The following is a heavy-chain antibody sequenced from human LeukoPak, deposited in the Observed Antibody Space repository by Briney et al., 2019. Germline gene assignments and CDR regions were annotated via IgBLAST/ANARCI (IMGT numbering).Heavy chain of an antibody. J-gene: IGHJ4*02. CDR1: EFTFSGFA. Sequence: GGSLRLPCAASEFTFSGFAMHWVRQAPGKGLEWVSYIRYDGSNKYYADSVKGRFTISRDNSKNTLYLQVNSLRAEDTAVYYCAKERYHYDSSGYFDYWGQGTLVTVSS. D-gene: IGHD3-22*01. V-gene: IGHV3-30*02. CDR3: AKERYHYDSSGYFDY. CDR2: IRYDGSNK.